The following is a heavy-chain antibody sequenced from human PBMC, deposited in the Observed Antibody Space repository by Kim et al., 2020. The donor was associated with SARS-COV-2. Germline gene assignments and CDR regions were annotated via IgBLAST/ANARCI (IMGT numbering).Heavy chain of an antibody. J-gene: IGHJ6*02. CDR1: GFTFSTYG. V-gene: IGHV3-30*18. CDR2: ISYDGNNK. D-gene: IGHD2-15*01. CDR3: AKDRRYCLGSSCPFPYSYGVDV. Sequence: GGSLRLSCAASGFTFSTYGMHWVRQAPGKGLEWVAVISYDGNNKDFADSVKGRFTISRDNSKNTLYLQMSGLRAEDTAVYYCAKDRRYCLGSSCPFPYSYGVDVWGQGTTVTVSS.